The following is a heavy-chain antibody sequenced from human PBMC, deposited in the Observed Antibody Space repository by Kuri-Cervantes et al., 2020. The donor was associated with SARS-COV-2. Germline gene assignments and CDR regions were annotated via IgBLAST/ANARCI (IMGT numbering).Heavy chain of an antibody. J-gene: IGHJ4*02. CDR1: GSTFSSYA. Sequence: GESLKISCAASGSTFSSYAMSWVRQAPGKGLEWVSAISGSGGSTYYADSVKGRFTISRDNSKNTLYLQMNSLRAEDTAVYYCAKDPYDFWSGYYLYYFDYWGQGTLVTVSS. V-gene: IGHV3-23*01. D-gene: IGHD3-3*01. CDR3: AKDPYDFWSGYYLYYFDY. CDR2: ISGSGGST.